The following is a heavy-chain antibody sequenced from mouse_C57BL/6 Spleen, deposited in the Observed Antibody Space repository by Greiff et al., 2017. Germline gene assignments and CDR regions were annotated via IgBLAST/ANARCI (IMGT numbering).Heavy chain of an antibody. CDR2: IHPSDSDT. D-gene: IGHD2-2*01. CDR3: AIAIGYDDGWVAY. V-gene: IGHV1-74*01. Sequence: VQLQQPGAELVKPGASVKVSCKASGYTFTSYWMHWVKQRPGQGLEWIGRIHPSDSDTNYNQKFKGKATVTVDKSSSTAYMQLSSLTSEDAAVYYCAIAIGYDDGWVAYWGQGTMVTVSA. J-gene: IGHJ3*01. CDR1: GYTFTSYW.